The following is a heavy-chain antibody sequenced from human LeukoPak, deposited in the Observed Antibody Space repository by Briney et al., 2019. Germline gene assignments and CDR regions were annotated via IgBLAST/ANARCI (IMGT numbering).Heavy chain of an antibody. CDR2: ISSSSSYI. CDR1: GFTFSSYS. Sequence: PGGSLRLSCAASGFTFSSYSMNWVRLAPGKGLEWVSSISSSSSYIYYADSVKGRFTISRDNAKNSLYLQMNSLRAEDTAVYYCRSDQGGGYINYSNYAKDVWGQGTTVTVSS. CDR3: RSDQGGGYINYSNYAKDV. V-gene: IGHV3-21*01. D-gene: IGHD5-24*01. J-gene: IGHJ6*02.